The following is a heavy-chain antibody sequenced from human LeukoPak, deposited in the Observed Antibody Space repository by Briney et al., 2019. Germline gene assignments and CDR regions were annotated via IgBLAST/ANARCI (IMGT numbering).Heavy chain of an antibody. CDR2: ISNNAGRT. CDR1: GFTFSSYG. Sequence: QPGRSLRLSCAASGFTFSSYGTHWVRQAPGKGLEWVSVISNNAGRTYNADSVKGRFTISRDNSKNTLYLQMDSLRAEDTAVYYCARKISISSEPAWFGEFIDNWGQGTVVTVSS. CDR3: ARKISISSEPAWFGEFIDN. D-gene: IGHD3-10*01. V-gene: IGHV3-23*01. J-gene: IGHJ4*02.